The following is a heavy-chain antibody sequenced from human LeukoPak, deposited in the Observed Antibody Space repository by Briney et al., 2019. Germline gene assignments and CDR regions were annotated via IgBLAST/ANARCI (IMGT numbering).Heavy chain of an antibody. Sequence: GGSLRLSCAASGFSFSEYYMSWIRQAPGKGLEWVSCISSGSSYTNYTDSVKGRFTISRDNAKRSLYLQMNSLTAEDTAVYYCARSGGTYGWFGPWGQGTLVTVSS. CDR3: ARSGGTYGWFGP. V-gene: IGHV3-11*03. CDR2: ISSGSSYT. J-gene: IGHJ5*02. CDR1: GFSFSEYY. D-gene: IGHD1-26*01.